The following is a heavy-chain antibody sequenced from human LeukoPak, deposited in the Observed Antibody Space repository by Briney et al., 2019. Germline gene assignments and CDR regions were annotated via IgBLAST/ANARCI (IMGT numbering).Heavy chain of an antibody. Sequence: ASVKVSCKASGYTYTGYAIHWVRQAHGQRPEWMGWINAVNGDTQYSQAFQASISLTWDTAATTAYMELSNLRSADMAVYYCASPSGNSGSYKGDGFEIWGQGTLVIVSS. CDR1: GYTYTGYA. J-gene: IGHJ3*02. D-gene: IGHD1-26*01. V-gene: IGHV1-3*03. CDR2: INAVNGDT. CDR3: ASPSGNSGSYKGDGFEI.